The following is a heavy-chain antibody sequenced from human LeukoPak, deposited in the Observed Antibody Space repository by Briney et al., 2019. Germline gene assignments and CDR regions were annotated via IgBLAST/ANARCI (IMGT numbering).Heavy chain of an antibody. CDR1: GFTFSSYE. D-gene: IGHD3-9*01. J-gene: IGHJ4*02. CDR3: ARGAHDLLTTYYHFDS. Sequence: PGGSLRLSCAASGFTFSSYEMNWVRQAPGKGLEWVSYISDSGTTIYYADSVKGRFTISRDNAKNSLYLQMNSLRAEDTAVYYCARGAHDLLTTYYHFDSWGQGALVTVSS. CDR2: ISDSGTTI. V-gene: IGHV3-48*03.